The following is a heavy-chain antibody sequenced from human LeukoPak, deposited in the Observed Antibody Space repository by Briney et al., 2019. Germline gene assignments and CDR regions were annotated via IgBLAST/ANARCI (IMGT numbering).Heavy chain of an antibody. CDR1: GFTVSGNY. D-gene: IGHD2-2*01. J-gene: IGHJ6*03. CDR2: IYSGGST. Sequence: GGSLRLSCAVSGFTVSGNYMSWVRQAPGKGLQWVSIIYSGGSTYYADSVKGRFTISRDNSKNTLYLQMNSLRAEDTAMYYCARGGSISFYYYYMDVWGKGTTVTVS. V-gene: IGHV3-66*02. CDR3: ARGGSISFYYYYMDV.